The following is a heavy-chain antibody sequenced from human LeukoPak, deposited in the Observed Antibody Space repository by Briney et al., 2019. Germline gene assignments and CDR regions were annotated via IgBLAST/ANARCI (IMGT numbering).Heavy chain of an antibody. Sequence: PSETLSLTCAVSGYSISSGYYWGWIRQPPGKGLEWIGSIYHSGSTYYNPSLKSRVTISVDTSKNQFSLKLSSVTAADTAVYYCARRIVAAAGIYYFDYWGQGTLVTVSS. CDR1: GYSISSGYY. D-gene: IGHD6-13*01. V-gene: IGHV4-38-2*01. CDR3: ARRIVAAAGIYYFDY. J-gene: IGHJ4*02. CDR2: IYHSGST.